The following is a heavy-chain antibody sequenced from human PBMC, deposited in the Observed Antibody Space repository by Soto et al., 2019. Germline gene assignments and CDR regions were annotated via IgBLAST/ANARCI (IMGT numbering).Heavy chain of an antibody. J-gene: IGHJ5*02. CDR1: GLTFTNYA. CDR3: TRDRDNNRYTREAES. Sequence: EVQLLESGGGLVQPGGSLRLSCAASGLTFTNYAMSWVRQAPGKGLGWVAVISGDGGTTVYADSVKGRFTISRDSPRNTLSLQMNTLRAEETAIYYSTRDRDNNRYTREAESWGQGTLVTVSS. CDR2: ISGDGGTT. V-gene: IGHV3-23*01. D-gene: IGHD1-1*01.